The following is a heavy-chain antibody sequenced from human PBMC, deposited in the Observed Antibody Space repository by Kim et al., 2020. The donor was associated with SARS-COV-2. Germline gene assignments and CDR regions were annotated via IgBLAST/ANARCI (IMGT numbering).Heavy chain of an antibody. CDR1: GFTFSSYS. CDR2: IGDSSSYT. Sequence: GGSLRLSCAASGFTFSSYSMNWVRQAPGKGLEWVSTIGDSSSYTYYADSVKGRFTISRDNAKNSLYLQMNSLRADDTAVYYCARDGGAIDYWGQGTLVTVSS. J-gene: IGHJ4*02. V-gene: IGHV3-21*01. CDR3: ARDGGAIDY. D-gene: IGHD1-26*01.